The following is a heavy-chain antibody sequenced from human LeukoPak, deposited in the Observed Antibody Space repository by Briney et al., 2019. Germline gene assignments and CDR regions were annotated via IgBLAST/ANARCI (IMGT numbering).Heavy chain of an antibody. Sequence: SETLSLTCTVSGGSISSGSYHWSWIRQPAGTGLEWIGRIYTSGSTKYNPSLKSRVTISVDTSKNQFSLKLSSVTAADTAVYYCASGGSSSWYWFDPWGQGTLVTVSS. CDR3: ASGGSSSWYWFDP. CDR2: IYTSGST. D-gene: IGHD6-13*01. CDR1: GGSISSGSYH. J-gene: IGHJ5*02. V-gene: IGHV4-61*02.